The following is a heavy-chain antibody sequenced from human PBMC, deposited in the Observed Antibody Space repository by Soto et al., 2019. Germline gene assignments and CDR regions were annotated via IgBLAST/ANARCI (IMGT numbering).Heavy chain of an antibody. V-gene: IGHV1-8*01. CDR3: ASGLVEGYDFWSGYYQQADFDAFDI. J-gene: IGHJ3*02. CDR2: MNPNSGNT. D-gene: IGHD3-3*01. Sequence: ASVKVSCKASGYTFTSYDINWVRQATGQGLEWMGWMNPNSGNTGYAQKFQGRVTMTRNTSISTAYMELSSLRSEDTAVYYCASGLVEGYDFWSGYYQQADFDAFDIWGQGTKVPVSS. CDR1: GYTFTSYD.